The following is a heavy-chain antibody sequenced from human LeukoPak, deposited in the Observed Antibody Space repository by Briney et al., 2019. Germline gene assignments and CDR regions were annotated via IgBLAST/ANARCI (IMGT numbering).Heavy chain of an antibody. V-gene: IGHV3-66*01. J-gene: IGHJ4*02. Sequence: GGSLRLSCAASGFTLSNYWMSWVRQAPGKGLEWVSVIYSGGSTYYADSVKGRFTISRDNSKNTLYLQMNSLRAEDTAVYYCARLGGDYLTFFDYWGQGTLVTVSS. CDR2: IYSGGST. CDR1: GFTLSNYW. CDR3: ARLGGDYLTFFDY. D-gene: IGHD4-17*01.